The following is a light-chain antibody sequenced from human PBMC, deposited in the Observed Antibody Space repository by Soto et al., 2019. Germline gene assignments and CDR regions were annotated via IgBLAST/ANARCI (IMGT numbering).Light chain of an antibody. CDR2: DAS. CDR1: QSISSW. V-gene: IGKV1-5*01. Sequence: IQMTQSPSTLSASGGDRVTITCRASQSISSWLAWYQQKPGKAPKLLIYDASSLESGGTSRFGGSVSGTEFTLTSSRLQPADVDTYFCHQCNNYPPTFGQWTKLQIK. CDR3: HQCNNYPPT. J-gene: IGKJ1*01.